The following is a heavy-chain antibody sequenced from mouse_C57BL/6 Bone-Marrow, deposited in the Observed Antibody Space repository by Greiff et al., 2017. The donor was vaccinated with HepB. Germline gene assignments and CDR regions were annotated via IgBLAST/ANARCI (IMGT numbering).Heavy chain of an antibody. CDR2: ISSGGDYI. CDR3: TREEGLITTVEDSAY. CDR1: GFTFSSYA. J-gene: IGHJ3*01. V-gene: IGHV5-9-1*02. Sequence: EVHLVESGEGLVKPGGSLKLSCAASGFTFSSYAMSWVRQTPEKRLEWVAYISSGGDYIYYADTVKGRFTISRDNARNTLYLQMSSLKSEDTAMYYCTREEGLITTVEDSAYWGQGTLVTVSA. D-gene: IGHD1-1*01.